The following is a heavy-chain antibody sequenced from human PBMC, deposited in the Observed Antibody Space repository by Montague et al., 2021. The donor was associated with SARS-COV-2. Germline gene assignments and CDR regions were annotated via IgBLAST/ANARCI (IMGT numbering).Heavy chain of an antibody. CDR2: ISGSDGST. J-gene: IGHJ4*02. CDR1: GFIFSSYA. CDR3: AKDPHYDFWSGYYLDY. Sequence: SGRFSCAASGFIFSSYAMSWVRQAPGKGLEWVSAISGSDGSTYYADSVKGRFTISRDNSKNTLYLQMNSLRAEDTAVYYCAKDPHYDFWSGYYLDYWGQGTMVTVSS. D-gene: IGHD3-3*01. V-gene: IGHV3-23*01.